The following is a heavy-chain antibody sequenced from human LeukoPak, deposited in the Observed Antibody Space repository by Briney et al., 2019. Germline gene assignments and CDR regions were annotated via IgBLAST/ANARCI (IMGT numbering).Heavy chain of an antibody. D-gene: IGHD3-22*01. J-gene: IGHJ5*02. CDR2: IYTSGST. Sequence: PAETLSLTCTVSGGSISSFYWSWIRQPAGKGLEWIGRIYTSGSTNYNPSLKSRVTMSVDTSKNQFSLKLSSVTAADTAVYYCARQTPYYEDWFDPWGQGTLVTVSS. CDR1: GGSISSFY. CDR3: ARQTPYYEDWFDP. V-gene: IGHV4-4*07.